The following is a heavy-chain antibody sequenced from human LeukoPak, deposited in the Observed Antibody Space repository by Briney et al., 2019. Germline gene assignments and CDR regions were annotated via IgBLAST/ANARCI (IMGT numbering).Heavy chain of an antibody. CDR3: AELGITMIGGV. D-gene: IGHD3-10*02. V-gene: IGHV3-23*01. CDR2: ISGSPGST. J-gene: IGHJ6*04. Sequence: PGGSLRLSCAASGLTFNTYNMNWVRQAPGKGLEWVSAISGSPGSTYYADSVKGRFTISRDNSKNTLYLQMNSLRAEDTAVYYCAELGITMIGGVWGKGTTVTISS. CDR1: GLTFNTYN.